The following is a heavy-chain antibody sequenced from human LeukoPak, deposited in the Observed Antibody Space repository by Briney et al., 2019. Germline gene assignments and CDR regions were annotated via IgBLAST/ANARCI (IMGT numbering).Heavy chain of an antibody. CDR3: AMDLCGGDCYSGGGFDS. J-gene: IGHJ4*02. V-gene: IGHV3-21*04. Sequence: PGRSLRLSCAASGFTFSSYSMNWVRQAPGKGLEWVSSISSSSYIYYADSVKGRFTISRDNAKNSLHLQMNSLRVEDTALYYCAMDLCGGDCYSGGGFDSWGQGTLVTVSS. D-gene: IGHD2-21*02. CDR1: GFTFSSYS. CDR2: ISSSSYI.